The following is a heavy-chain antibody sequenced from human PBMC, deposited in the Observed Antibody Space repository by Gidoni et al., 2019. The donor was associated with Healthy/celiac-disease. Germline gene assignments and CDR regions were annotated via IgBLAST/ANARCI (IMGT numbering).Heavy chain of an antibody. J-gene: IGHJ3*02. CDR2: IYHSSST. CDR3: ARDSFFGSESNNAFDI. CDR1: VGPIRPGNW. Sequence: QVQLQDSGTGLVNPSGTLSPPCAVSVGPIRPGNWWSWVRQPPGKGLEWIGEIYHSSSTNYNPSLKSRVTISVDKSKYQFSLKLSSVAAADAAVYYCARDSFFGSESNNAFDIWGQGTMVTVSS. D-gene: IGHD3-10*01. V-gene: IGHV4-4*02.